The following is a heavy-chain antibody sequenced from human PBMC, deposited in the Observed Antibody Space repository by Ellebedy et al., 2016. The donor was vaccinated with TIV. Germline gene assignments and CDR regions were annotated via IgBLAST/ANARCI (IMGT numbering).Heavy chain of an antibody. J-gene: IGHJ5*02. CDR3: AREYYDFWSGSILDGWFDP. CDR2: INSDGSST. D-gene: IGHD3-3*01. CDR1: GFTFSSYW. Sequence: GESLKISXAASGFTFSSYWMHWVRQAPGKGLVWVSRINSDGSSTSYADSVKGRFTISRDNAKNTLYLQMNSLRAEDTAVYYCAREYYDFWSGSILDGWFDPWGQGTLVTVSS. V-gene: IGHV3-74*01.